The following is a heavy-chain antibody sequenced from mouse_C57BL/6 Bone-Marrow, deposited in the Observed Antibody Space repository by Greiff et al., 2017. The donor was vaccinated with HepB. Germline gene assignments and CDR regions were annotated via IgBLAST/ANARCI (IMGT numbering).Heavy chain of an antibody. Sequence: ESGPGLVKPSQSLSLTCSVTGYSITSGYYWNWIRQFPGNKLEWMGYISYDGSNNYNPSLKNRISITRDTSKNQFFLKLNSVTTEDTATYYCARDYYGSSCFADWGQGTLVTVSA. J-gene: IGHJ3*01. D-gene: IGHD1-1*01. CDR2: ISYDGSN. CDR3: ARDYYGSSCFAD. V-gene: IGHV3-6*01. CDR1: GYSITSGYY.